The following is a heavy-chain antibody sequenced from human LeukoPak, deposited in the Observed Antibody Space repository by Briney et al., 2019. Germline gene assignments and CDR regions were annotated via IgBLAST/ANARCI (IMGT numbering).Heavy chain of an antibody. J-gene: IGHJ6*03. D-gene: IGHD6-13*01. CDR3: ASLSRQLVPNYYYYYMDV. CDR2: INPNSGGT. Sequence: ASVKVSCKASGCTFTGYYMHWVRQAPGQGLEWMGWINPNSGGTNYAQKFQGRVTMTRDTSISTAYMELSSLRSEDTAVYYCASLSRQLVPNYYYYYMDVWGKGTTVTVSS. V-gene: IGHV1-2*02. CDR1: GCTFTGYY.